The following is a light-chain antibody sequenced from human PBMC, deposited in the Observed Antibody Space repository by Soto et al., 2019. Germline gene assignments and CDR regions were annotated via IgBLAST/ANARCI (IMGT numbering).Light chain of an antibody. J-gene: IGKJ5*01. Sequence: IHMTDAPSTLSASVGDRVTITCLASQSISSWLAWYQQKPGKAPKLLIHTASTLQSGVPSRFSGSGSGIEFTLTISSLQPDDFATYYCQQYNSYSITFGQGTRLEIK. CDR1: QSISSW. CDR2: TAS. CDR3: QQYNSYSIT. V-gene: IGKV1-5*01.